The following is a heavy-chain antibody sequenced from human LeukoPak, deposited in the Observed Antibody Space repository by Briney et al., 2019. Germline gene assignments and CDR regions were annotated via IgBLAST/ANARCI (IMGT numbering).Heavy chain of an antibody. V-gene: IGHV4-61*02. CDR2: IYTSGST. D-gene: IGHD1-26*01. Sequence: PSQTLSLTCTVSGGSISSGSYYWSWIRQPAGKGLEWIGRIYTSGSTNYNPSLKSRVTISVDTSKNQFSLKLSSVTAADTAVYYCARDPLISGGFDYWGQGTLVTVSS. J-gene: IGHJ4*02. CDR1: GGSISSGSYY. CDR3: ARDPLISGGFDY.